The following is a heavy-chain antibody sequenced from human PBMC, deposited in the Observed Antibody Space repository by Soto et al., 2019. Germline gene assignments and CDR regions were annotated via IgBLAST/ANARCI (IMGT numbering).Heavy chain of an antibody. J-gene: IGHJ4*02. CDR3: ARGVSAGVDY. D-gene: IGHD1-26*01. CDR2: MEPSTGRT. CDR1: GYSFTSLD. V-gene: IGHV1-8*01. Sequence: ASVKVSCKASGYSFTSLDINWVRQTAGQGLEWMGWMEPSTGRTGYAQRFQGRVTMTRDTSINTAYMELTTLTSDDTAFYYCARGVSAGVDYWGQGTLVTVSS.